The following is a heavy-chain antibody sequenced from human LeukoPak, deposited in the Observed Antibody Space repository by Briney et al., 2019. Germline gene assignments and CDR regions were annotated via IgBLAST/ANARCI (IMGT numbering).Heavy chain of an antibody. Sequence: GGSLRLSCAASGFTFSSYAMHWVRQAPGKGLEWVAVISYDGSNKYYADSVKGRFTISRDNSKNTLYLQMNSLRAEDTAVYYCAKNQNYDILTGYYTNYYYYYMDVWGKGTTVTVSS. CDR3: AKNQNYDILTGYYTNYYYYYMDV. V-gene: IGHV3-30-3*02. CDR1: GFTFSSYA. D-gene: IGHD3-9*01. J-gene: IGHJ6*03. CDR2: ISYDGSNK.